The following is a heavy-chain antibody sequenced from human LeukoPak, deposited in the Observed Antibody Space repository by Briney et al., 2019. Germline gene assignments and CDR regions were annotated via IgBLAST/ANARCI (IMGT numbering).Heavy chain of an antibody. V-gene: IGHV1-69*05. CDR2: IIPIFGTA. J-gene: IGHJ5*02. D-gene: IGHD1-1*01. Sequence: SVKVSCKASGGTFSSYAISWVRQAPGQGLEWMGGIIPIFGTANYAQKFQGRVTITTDESTSTAYMELSSLRSEDTAVYYCARVPPRRSGTTWFDPWGQGTLVTVSS. CDR3: ARVPPRRSGTTWFDP. CDR1: GGTFSSYA.